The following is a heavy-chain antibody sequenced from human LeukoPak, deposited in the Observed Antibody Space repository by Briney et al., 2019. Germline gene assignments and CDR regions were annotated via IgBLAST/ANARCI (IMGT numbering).Heavy chain of an antibody. D-gene: IGHD1-26*01. J-gene: IGHJ4*02. Sequence: PGRSLRLSCAGSGFSFSRYWMAWVRQAPGKGLEWVANIKGDESARHQADSVKGRFTISRDNAQNSVYLQMSSLRGEDTAVYYCARDVGGSLDYWGQGTLVTVSS. CDR2: IKGDESAR. V-gene: IGHV3-7*01. CDR3: ARDVGGSLDY. CDR1: GFSFSRYW.